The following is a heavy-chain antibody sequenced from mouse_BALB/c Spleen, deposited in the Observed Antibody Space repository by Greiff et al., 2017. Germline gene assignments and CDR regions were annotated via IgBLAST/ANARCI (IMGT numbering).Heavy chain of an antibody. J-gene: IGHJ1*01. V-gene: IGHV1-9*01. CDR1: GYTFSSYW. Sequence: QVQLQQSGAELMKPGASVKISCKATGYTFSSYWIEWVKQRPGHGLEWIGEILPGSGSTNYNEKFKGKATFTADTSSNTAYMQLSSLTSEDSAVYYCARSYYYGSWYFDVWGAGTTVTVSS. D-gene: IGHD1-1*01. CDR3: ARSYYYGSWYFDV. CDR2: ILPGSGST.